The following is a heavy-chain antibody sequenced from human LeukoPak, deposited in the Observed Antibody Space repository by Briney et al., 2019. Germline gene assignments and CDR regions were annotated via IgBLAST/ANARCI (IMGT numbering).Heavy chain of an antibody. J-gene: IGHJ3*02. Sequence: ASVKVSCKASGGTFSSYAISWVRQAPGQGREWMGRIIPIFGTANYAQKFQGRVTITTDESTSTAYMELSSLRSEDTAVYYCARTGCSGGSCYLGAFDIWGQGTMVTVSS. CDR2: IIPIFGTA. D-gene: IGHD2-15*01. CDR3: ARTGCSGGSCYLGAFDI. V-gene: IGHV1-69*05. CDR1: GGTFSSYA.